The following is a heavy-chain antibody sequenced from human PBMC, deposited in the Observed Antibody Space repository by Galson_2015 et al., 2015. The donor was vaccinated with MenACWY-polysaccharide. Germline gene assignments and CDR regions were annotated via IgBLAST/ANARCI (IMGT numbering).Heavy chain of an antibody. Sequence: LTCTVSGASVSSTTDYWSWLRQPPGKGLEWIGFMSSNGGANRNPSLKSRVTISIDTSKNQFSLRLNSVTAADTAMYYCAREPTYSGSYGWFDSWGQGTLVTVSP. J-gene: IGHJ5*01. CDR3: AREPTYSGSYGWFDS. V-gene: IGHV4-61*01. D-gene: IGHD1-26*01. CDR1: GASVSSTTDY. CDR2: MSSNGGA.